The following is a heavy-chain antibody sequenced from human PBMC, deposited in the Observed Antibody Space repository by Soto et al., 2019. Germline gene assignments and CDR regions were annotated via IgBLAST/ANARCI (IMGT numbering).Heavy chain of an antibody. CDR3: ARDSGSYYGNYFDY. CDR2: IYTSGST. J-gene: IGHJ4*02. D-gene: IGHD1-26*01. Sequence: SETLSLTCTFSCGSIISYYWSWIRQPAGKGLEWIGRIYTSGSTNYNPSLKSRVTMSVDTSKNQFSLKLSSVTAADTAVYYCARDSGSYYGNYFDYWGQGTLVTVSS. CDR1: CGSIISYY. V-gene: IGHV4-4*07.